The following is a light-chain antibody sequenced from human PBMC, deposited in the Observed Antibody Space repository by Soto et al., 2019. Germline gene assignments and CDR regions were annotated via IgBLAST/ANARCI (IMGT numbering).Light chain of an antibody. V-gene: IGKV2-28*01. CDR1: QSLLHSNGYNY. CDR3: MQALQTPWT. J-gene: IGKJ1*01. Sequence: DIVMTQSPLSLPVTPGEPASISCRSSQSLLHSNGYNYLDWYLQKPWQSPQLLIYLGSNRASGVPDRFSGSGSGTDFTLTISSVEAEDVGVYYCMQALQTPWTFGQGTKVEIK. CDR2: LGS.